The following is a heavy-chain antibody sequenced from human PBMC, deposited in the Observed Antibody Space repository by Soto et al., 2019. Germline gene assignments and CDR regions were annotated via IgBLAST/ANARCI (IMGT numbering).Heavy chain of an antibody. D-gene: IGHD6-6*01. CDR2: INHSGNT. CDR1: GGSFTSYY. CDR3: ARTSRFDS. J-gene: IGHJ4*02. V-gene: IGHV4-34*01. Sequence: QVQLQQWGAGLLKPSETLSLTCAVYGGSFTSYYWSWVRQPPGKALEWIGEINHSGNTNYNPSLRSRVTISVDTSKNQFSLKLRSVTAADAAMYYGARTSRFDSWGQGPLDTVSS.